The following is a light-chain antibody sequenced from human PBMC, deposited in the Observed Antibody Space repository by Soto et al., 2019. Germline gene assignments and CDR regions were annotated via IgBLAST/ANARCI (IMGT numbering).Light chain of an antibody. CDR3: QRYNSYLYT. CDR2: DAS. V-gene: IGKV1-5*01. CDR1: QSISSW. Sequence: DIQMTQSPSTLSASVEDRVTITCRASQSISSWLAWYQQKPGKAPKLLIYDASSLESGVPSRFSGSGSGTEFTLTISSLQPDDFATYYCQRYNSYLYTFGQGTKLEIK. J-gene: IGKJ2*01.